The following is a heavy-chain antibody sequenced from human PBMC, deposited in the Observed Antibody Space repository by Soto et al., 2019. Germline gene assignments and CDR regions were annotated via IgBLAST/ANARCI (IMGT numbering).Heavy chain of an antibody. CDR3: ARGERRSVLIVSVFDY. D-gene: IGHD3-16*02. CDR1: GASLTSNNYY. V-gene: IGHV4-39*02. Sequence: QVEMQESGPGLVRPSETLSLTCPVSGASLTSNNYYWGWIRQSPGKGLEWIGTVYYSGSTYYNPSLXXXVXXSVDMSNFSLNMRSVTAADTAVYYCARGERRSVLIVSVFDYWGQGKLVSVSS. CDR2: VYYSGST. J-gene: IGHJ4*02.